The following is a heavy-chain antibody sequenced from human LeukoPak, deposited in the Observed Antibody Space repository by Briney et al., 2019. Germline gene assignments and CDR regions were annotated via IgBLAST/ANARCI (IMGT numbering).Heavy chain of an antibody. CDR2: ISYDGSNK. V-gene: IGHV3-30*03. CDR3: ATNRVANFDY. J-gene: IGHJ4*02. D-gene: IGHD5-12*01. Sequence: GGSLRLSCAASGFTFSSYGMHWVRQAPGKGLEWVAVISYDGSNKYYADSVKGRFTISRDNSKNSLYLQMNSLRAEDTAVYYCATNRVANFDYWGQGTLVTVSS. CDR1: GFTFSSYG.